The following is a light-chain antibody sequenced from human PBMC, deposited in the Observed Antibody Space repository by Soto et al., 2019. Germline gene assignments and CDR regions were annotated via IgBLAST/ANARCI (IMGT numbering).Light chain of an antibody. CDR1: QSVLYNSNNKNY. CDR3: QQYYSTPIT. J-gene: IGKJ5*01. V-gene: IGKV4-1*01. CDR2: WAS. Sequence: DIVMTQSPDSLAVSLGERATINCKSSQSVLYNSNNKNYLAWYQQKPGQPPKLLIYWASTRESGVPDRFSGGGSGTDFTLTISSLQAKDVAVYYCQQYYSTPITFGQGTRLE.